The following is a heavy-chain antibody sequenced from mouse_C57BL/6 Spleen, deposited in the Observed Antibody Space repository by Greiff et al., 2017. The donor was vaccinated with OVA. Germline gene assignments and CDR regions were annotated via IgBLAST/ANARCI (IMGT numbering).Heavy chain of an antibody. V-gene: IGHV5-17*01. D-gene: IGHD1-1*01. CDR1: GFTFSDYG. CDR2: ISSGSSTI. CDR3: ARPGNYYGSSAWFAY. Sequence: EVKVVESGGGLVKPGGSLKLSCAASGFTFSDYGMHWVRQAPEKGLEWVAYISSGSSTIYYADTVKGRFTISRDNAKNTLFLQMTSLRSEDTAMYYCARPGNYYGSSAWFAYWGQGTLVTVSA. J-gene: IGHJ3*01.